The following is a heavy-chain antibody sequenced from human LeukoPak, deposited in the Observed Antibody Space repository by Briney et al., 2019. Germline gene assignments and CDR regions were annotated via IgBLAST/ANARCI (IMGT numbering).Heavy chain of an antibody. D-gene: IGHD3-3*01. Sequence: SETLSLTCTVSGGSISSYYWSWIRQPPGKGLEWIGYIYYRGSTNYNPSLKSRVTISVDTSKSQFSLKLSSVTAADTAVYYCARDRYDFWSGTDAFDIWGQGTMVTVSS. V-gene: IGHV4-59*01. J-gene: IGHJ3*02. CDR1: GGSISSYY. CDR2: IYYRGST. CDR3: ARDRYDFWSGTDAFDI.